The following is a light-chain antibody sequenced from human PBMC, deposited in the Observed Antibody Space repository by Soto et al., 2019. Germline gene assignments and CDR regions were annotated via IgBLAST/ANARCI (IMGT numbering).Light chain of an antibody. CDR1: QSVSSY. Sequence: IVLTQSPATLSLSPGERATLSCRASQSVSSYLVWYQQKPGQAPRLLMYDASNRATGIPARFSGSGSGTDFTLTISSLEPADFAVYYCQQRSTWPLTFGGGTKVEIK. J-gene: IGKJ4*01. CDR3: QQRSTWPLT. V-gene: IGKV3-11*01. CDR2: DAS.